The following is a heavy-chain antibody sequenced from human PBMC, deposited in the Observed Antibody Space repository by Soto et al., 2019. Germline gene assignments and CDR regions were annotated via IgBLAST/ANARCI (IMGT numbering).Heavy chain of an antibody. D-gene: IGHD3-10*01. Sequence: QVPLVQSGAEVKKPGASVKVSCKASGYTFTSYGISWVRQAPGQGLEWMGWISAYNGNTNYAQKLQGRVTMTTDTSTSTAYMELRSLRSDDTAVYYCAREPNTYYYGSGGGNSFDYWGQGTLVTVSS. V-gene: IGHV1-18*01. CDR2: ISAYNGNT. J-gene: IGHJ4*02. CDR1: GYTFTSYG. CDR3: AREPNTYYYGSGGGNSFDY.